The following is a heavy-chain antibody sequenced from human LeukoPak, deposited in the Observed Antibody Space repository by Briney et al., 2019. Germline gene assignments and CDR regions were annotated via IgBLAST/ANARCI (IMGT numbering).Heavy chain of an antibody. CDR3: AKEIGVAGPIRDY. J-gene: IGHJ4*02. D-gene: IGHD6-19*01. Sequence: GGSLRLSCAASGFTFSSYAMSWVRQAPGKGLEWVSAISGGGGSTYYADSVKGRFTISRDNSKNTLDLQMNSLRVQDTAVYYCAKEIGVAGPIRDYWGQGTLVTVFS. V-gene: IGHV3-23*01. CDR1: GFTFSSYA. CDR2: ISGGGGST.